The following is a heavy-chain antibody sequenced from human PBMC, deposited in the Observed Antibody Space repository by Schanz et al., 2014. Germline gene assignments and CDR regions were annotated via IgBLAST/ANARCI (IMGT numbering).Heavy chain of an antibody. V-gene: IGHV1-69*09. CDR1: GGTFSTYT. CDR2: IIPILGIA. CDR3: ARPSDSSWYMDV. Sequence: QVQLIQSGAEVKKPGSSVKVSCKLSGGTFSTYTISWMRQAPGQGLEWMGRIIPILGIANYAQNFQGRVTITADKSTSTAYMELTSLRAEDTAVYYCARPSDSSWYMDVWGKGTTVTVSS. D-gene: IGHD2-21*02. J-gene: IGHJ6*03.